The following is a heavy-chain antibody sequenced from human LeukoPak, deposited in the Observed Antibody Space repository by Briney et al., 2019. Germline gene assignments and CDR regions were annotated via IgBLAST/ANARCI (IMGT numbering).Heavy chain of an antibody. CDR1: GYTFTSYY. V-gene: IGHV1-46*01. D-gene: IGHD2-15*01. CDR2: INPSGGST. CDR3: VSCSAGSCLYYYGMDV. Sequence: ASVKVSCKASGYTFTSYYIYWVRQAPGQGLEWMGIINPSGGSTNYAQKFQGRVTMTRDTSTSTVYMELSSLRSEDTAVYYCVSCSAGSCLYYYGMDVWGQGTTVTVPS. J-gene: IGHJ6*02.